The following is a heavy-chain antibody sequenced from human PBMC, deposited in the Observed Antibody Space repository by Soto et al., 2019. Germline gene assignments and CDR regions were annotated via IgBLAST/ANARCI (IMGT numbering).Heavy chain of an antibody. CDR3: ATSTWYAFDI. D-gene: IGHD6-13*01. Sequence: EVQLVESGGGLVKRGGSLRLSCAASGFTFSNSIINWVRQAPGQGLEWVSSISGSSDFLYYADSVKGRFTISRDTATNSLYLQMNSLRAEDTAVYYCATSTWYAFDIWGQGTMVTVSS. J-gene: IGHJ3*02. V-gene: IGHV3-21*01. CDR1: GFTFSNSI. CDR2: ISGSSDFL.